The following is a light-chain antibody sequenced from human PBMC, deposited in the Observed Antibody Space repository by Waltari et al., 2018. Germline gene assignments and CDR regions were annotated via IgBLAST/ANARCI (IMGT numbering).Light chain of an antibody. CDR3: QQYGSSPPYT. V-gene: IGKV3-20*01. J-gene: IGKJ2*01. CDR2: GAS. Sequence: IVLTQSPATLSLSPGERATLSCRASQSVNSNYLAWYQQKPGQAPRLLIYGASSRATGIPDRFSGSGSGTDFIFTISRLEPEDFAVYYCQQYGSSPPYTFGQGTKLEIK. CDR1: QSVNSNY.